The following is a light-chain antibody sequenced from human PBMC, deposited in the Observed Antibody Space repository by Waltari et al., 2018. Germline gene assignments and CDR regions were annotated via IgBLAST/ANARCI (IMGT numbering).Light chain of an antibody. CDR1: SGSVATSHY. V-gene: IGLV8-61*01. CDR2: STD. CDR3: VLYMGGGISV. J-gene: IGLJ3*02. Sequence: QTVVTQEPSFSLSPGGTVTLTCGLCSGSVATSHYPLWYQLTPGQAPRTLIYSTDSRSSGVPDRFSGSIVGNKAALTIPGAQADDESDYYCVLYMGGGISVFGGGTKLTVL.